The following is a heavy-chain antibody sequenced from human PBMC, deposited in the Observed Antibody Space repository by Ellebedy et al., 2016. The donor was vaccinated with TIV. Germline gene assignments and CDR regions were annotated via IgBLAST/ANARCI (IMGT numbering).Heavy chain of an antibody. CDR3: ASLHYDSDDAFDI. CDR1: GGTFSSYA. D-gene: IGHD3-22*01. V-gene: IGHV1-69*05. J-gene: IGHJ3*02. CDR2: IIPIFGTA. Sequence: SVKVSXXASGGTFSSYAISWVRQAPGQGLEWMGGIIPIFGTANYAQKLQGRVTMTTDTSTSTAYMELRSLRSDDTAVYYCASLHYDSDDAFDIWGQGTMVTVSS.